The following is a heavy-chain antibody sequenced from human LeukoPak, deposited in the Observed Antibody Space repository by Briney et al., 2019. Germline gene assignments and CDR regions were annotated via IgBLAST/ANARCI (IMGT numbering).Heavy chain of an antibody. V-gene: IGHV3-15*01. CDR2: IKSKTDGGTT. J-gene: IGHJ4*02. CDR1: GFTLNNAW. Sequence: GGSLRLSCAASGFTLNNAWMSWVRQAPGKGLEWVGCIKSKTDGGTTDYAAPVKGGFTISRDDSKNTLYLQMNSLKTEDTAVYYCTTAAGSGSYRVFYYWGQGTLVTVSS. D-gene: IGHD3-10*01. CDR3: TTAAGSGSYRVFYY.